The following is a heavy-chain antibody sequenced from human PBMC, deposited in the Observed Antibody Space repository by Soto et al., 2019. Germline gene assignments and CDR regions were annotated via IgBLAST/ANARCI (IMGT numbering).Heavy chain of an antibody. V-gene: IGHV3-23*01. CDR3: AKADGHQWLIPHLDN. Sequence: EVQLLESGGGVVQPGGSLRLSCVASGFNFKKFAMAWVRQAAGEGLEWVSGISCCGGSASYADSVKGRFSIARDDSKNTVSLQLNSLRVEDTAQYYCAKADGHQWLIPHLDNWGQGTLVTVS. D-gene: IGHD6-19*01. CDR2: ISCCGGSA. J-gene: IGHJ4*02. CDR1: GFNFKKFA.